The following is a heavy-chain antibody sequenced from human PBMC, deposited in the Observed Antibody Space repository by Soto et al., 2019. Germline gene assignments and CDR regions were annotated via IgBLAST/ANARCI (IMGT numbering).Heavy chain of an antibody. J-gene: IGHJ6*02. Sequence: QVQLQESGPGLVKPSQTLSRTCTVSGGSISSGDYYWSWIRQPPGKGLDWIGYIHYSGSTYYNPSLKSRFTISVVTSKNQFPLKLSSVTAADTAVYYCAIDVSLYCSSTSCYPYGMDVWGQGTTVSVSS. CDR2: IHYSGST. CDR3: AIDVSLYCSSTSCYPYGMDV. D-gene: IGHD2-2*01. CDR1: GGSISSGDYY. V-gene: IGHV4-30-4*01.